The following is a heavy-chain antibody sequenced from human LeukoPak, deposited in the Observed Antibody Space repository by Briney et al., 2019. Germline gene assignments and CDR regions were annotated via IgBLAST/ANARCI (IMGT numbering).Heavy chain of an antibody. CDR2: FSRSGGT. Sequence: GGSLRLSCAASGFTFSSYAMSWVRQAPGKGLEWVSLFSRSGGTYYADSVKGRFTISRDNSKNTLYLQMNSLRAEDTAVYYCARDSAEIGVEGFDYWGQGTLVTVSS. CDR1: GFTFSSYA. CDR3: ARDSAEIGVEGFDY. J-gene: IGHJ4*02. D-gene: IGHD2-21*01. V-gene: IGHV3-23*01.